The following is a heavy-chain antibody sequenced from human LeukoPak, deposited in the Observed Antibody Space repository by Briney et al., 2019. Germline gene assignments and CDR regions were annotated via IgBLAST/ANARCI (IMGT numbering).Heavy chain of an antibody. CDR2: IKQDGSER. J-gene: IGHJ4*02. V-gene: IGHV3-7*01. CDR3: ARDGGHSTDLDY. CDR1: GFTFSRHW. D-gene: IGHD2-8*02. Sequence: EWSLRLSCATSGFTFSRHWMSWVRQAPGKGPEGVANIKQDGSERYYVHSVKGRFTISRDNAKNSLYLQMNSLRAEDTAVYYCARDGGHSTDLDYWGQGIPVTVSS.